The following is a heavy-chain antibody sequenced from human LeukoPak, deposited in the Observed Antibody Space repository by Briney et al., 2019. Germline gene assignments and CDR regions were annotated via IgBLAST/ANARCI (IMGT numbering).Heavy chain of an antibody. V-gene: IGHV3-23*01. CDR2: IGASGDSI. Sequence: SGGSLRLSCAVSGFTFSSYAMIWVRQAPGRGLAWVSSIGASGDSIYYTDSVKGRFTISRDNSKNTLYLQMSSLRVEDTAVYYCAKIPDVSDYWGQGTLVTVSS. J-gene: IGHJ4*02. CDR3: AKIPDVSDY. CDR1: GFTFSSYA.